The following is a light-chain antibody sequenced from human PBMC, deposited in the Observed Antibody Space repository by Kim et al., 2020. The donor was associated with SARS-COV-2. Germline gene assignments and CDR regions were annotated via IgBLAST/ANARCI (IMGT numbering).Light chain of an antibody. CDR2: QDS. V-gene: IGLV3-1*01. CDR3: QAWDSSTGV. Sequence: SYELTQPPSVSVSPGQTASITRSGDKLGDKYACWYQQKPGQSPVLVIYQDSKRPSGIPERFSGSNSGNTATLTISGTRAMDEADYYCQAWDSSTGVFGIG. J-gene: IGLJ1*01. CDR1: KLGDKY.